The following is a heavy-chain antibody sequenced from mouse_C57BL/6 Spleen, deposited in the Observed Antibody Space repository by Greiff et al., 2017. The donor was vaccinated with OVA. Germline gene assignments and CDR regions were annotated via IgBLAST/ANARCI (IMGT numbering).Heavy chain of an antibody. CDR2: IDPNSGGT. V-gene: IGHV1-72*01. CDR3: ARSVYYDYDVGDY. J-gene: IGHJ2*01. D-gene: IGHD2-4*01. CDR1: GYTFTSYW. Sequence: QVQLQQPGAELVKPGASVKLSCKASGYTFTSYWMHWVKQRPGRGLEWIGRIDPNSGGTKYNEKFKSKATLTVDKPSSTAYMQLSSLTSKDSAVYYCARSVYYDYDVGDYWGQGTTLTVSS.